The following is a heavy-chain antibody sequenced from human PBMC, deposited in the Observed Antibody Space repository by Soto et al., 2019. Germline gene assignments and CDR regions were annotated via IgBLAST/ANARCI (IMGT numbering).Heavy chain of an antibody. J-gene: IGHJ4*02. V-gene: IGHV3-23*01. Sequence: GGSLRLSCAASGFTFSSYAMTWVRQAPGKGLEWVSVISGSGATTYYADSVKGRFTISRDNSKNTLYLQMNSLRAEDTALYYCAKTSGAFYYELIDYWGQGTLVTVSS. D-gene: IGHD3-22*01. CDR2: ISGSGATT. CDR3: AKTSGAFYYELIDY. CDR1: GFTFSSYA.